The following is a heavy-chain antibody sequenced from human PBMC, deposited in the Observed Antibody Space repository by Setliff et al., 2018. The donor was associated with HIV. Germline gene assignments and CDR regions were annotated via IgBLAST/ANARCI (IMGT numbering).Heavy chain of an antibody. Sequence: PGGSLRLSCVASGFKFGEFAMSWVRQAPGKGLEWLSAISDSGDSTFYADSVQGRLTTSRDNSRNTLYLQMDGLRVEDTAVYFCRLPLFDSVTDVNYQPQDVWGKGTTVTVSS. V-gene: IGHV3-23*01. CDR1: GFKFGEFA. D-gene: IGHD4-4*01. CDR3: RLPLFDSVTDVNYQPQDV. CDR2: ISDSGDST. J-gene: IGHJ6*04.